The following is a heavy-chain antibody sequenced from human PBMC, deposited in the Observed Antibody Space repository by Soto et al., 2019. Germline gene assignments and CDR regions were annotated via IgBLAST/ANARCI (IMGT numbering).Heavy chain of an antibody. CDR1: GFTFITYD. D-gene: IGHD6-25*01. J-gene: IGHJ4*02. CDR3: ARRKERSGPYYLDL. Sequence: QVQLVQSGAEVKKPGASVKVSCKASGFTFITYDFSWVRQAGQGLERMGWMNPSNGNTGYAQKFRGRLTMTRNTSISTAYMELSTLRSDDSAVYFCARRKERSGPYYLDLWGQGTLVTVSS. V-gene: IGHV1-8*01. CDR2: MNPSNGNT.